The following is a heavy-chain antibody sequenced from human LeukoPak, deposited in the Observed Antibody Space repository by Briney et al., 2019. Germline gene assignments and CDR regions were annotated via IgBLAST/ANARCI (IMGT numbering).Heavy chain of an antibody. V-gene: IGHV3-23*01. J-gene: IGHJ4*02. CDR2: ISGSGGST. Sequence: GGSLRLSCAASGFTFSSYAMSWVRQAPGKGLEWVSAISGSGGSTYYADSVKGRFTISRDNSKNTLYLQMNSLRAEDTAVYYCAREGVSRGYSYGYGYWGQGTLVTVSS. CDR3: AREGVSRGYSYGYGY. D-gene: IGHD5-18*01. CDR1: GFTFSSYA.